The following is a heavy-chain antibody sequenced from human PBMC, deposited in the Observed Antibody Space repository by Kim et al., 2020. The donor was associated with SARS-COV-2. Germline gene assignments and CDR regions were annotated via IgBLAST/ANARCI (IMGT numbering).Heavy chain of an antibody. D-gene: IGHD3-10*01. J-gene: IGHJ5*02. CDR1: GGSISSGSYY. Sequence: SETLSLTCTVSGGSISSGSYYWSWIRQPAGKGLEWIGRIYTSGSTNYNPSLKSRVTISVDTSKNQFSLKLSSVTAADTAVYYCARDSAYYYGSGPWGQGTLVTVSS. CDR3: ARDSAYYYGSGP. CDR2: IYTSGST. V-gene: IGHV4-61*02.